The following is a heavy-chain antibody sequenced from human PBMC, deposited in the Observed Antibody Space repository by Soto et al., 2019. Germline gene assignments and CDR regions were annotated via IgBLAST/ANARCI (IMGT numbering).Heavy chain of an antibody. Sequence: QVQLQESGPGLVKPSETLSLTCTVSGGSINNYYWSWIRQPPGKGLEWIGYIYYTGSTNYNPSLRSRVTISLDTSNNQFSLRLSSVTATDTAVYYCARPGSSSYWYFDLWGRGTLVTVSS. V-gene: IGHV4-59*08. J-gene: IGHJ2*01. CDR3: ARPGSSSYWYFDL. CDR1: GGSINNYY. D-gene: IGHD3-10*01. CDR2: IYYTGST.